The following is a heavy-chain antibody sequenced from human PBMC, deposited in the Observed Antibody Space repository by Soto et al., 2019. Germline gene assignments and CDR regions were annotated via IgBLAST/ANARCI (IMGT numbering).Heavy chain of an antibody. CDR1: GDTFSTST. Sequence: QVQLVQSGAEVKKPGSSVTVSCTVSGDTFSTSTINWVRQAPRQGLEWMGRIIPVLGPPKYSQTFQGRLTITADTSTNTVYMELSSLRSEDTAVYCCSRRGDDSLSVDFDRWGQGTLVTVSS. D-gene: IGHD5-12*01. V-gene: IGHV1-69*08. CDR2: IIPVLGPP. CDR3: SRRGDDSLSVDFDR. J-gene: IGHJ4*02.